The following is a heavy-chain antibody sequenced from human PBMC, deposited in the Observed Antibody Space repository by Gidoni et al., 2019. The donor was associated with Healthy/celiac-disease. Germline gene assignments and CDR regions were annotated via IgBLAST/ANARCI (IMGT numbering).Heavy chain of an antibody. CDR2: IGTAGDT. Sequence: EVQLVESGGGLVQPGGSLRLSCAASGFTFSSYDMHWVRQATGNGLEWVSAIGTAGDTYYPGSVKGRFTISRENAKNSLYLQMNSLRAEDTAVYYCARDQGKSGWYRTYYYYGMDVWGKGTTVTVSS. D-gene: IGHD6-19*01. J-gene: IGHJ6*04. CDR1: GFTFSSYD. V-gene: IGHV3-13*01. CDR3: ARDQGKSGWYRTYYYYGMDV.